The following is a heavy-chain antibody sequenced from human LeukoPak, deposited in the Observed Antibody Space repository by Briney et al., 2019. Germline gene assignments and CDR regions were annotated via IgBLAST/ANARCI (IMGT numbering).Heavy chain of an antibody. CDR3: ARDSEFSGSFSY. D-gene: IGHD1-26*01. V-gene: IGHV3-53*01. CDR2: IYSGGST. CDR1: GFTVSSNY. Sequence: PGGSLRLSCAASGFTVSSNYMSWVRQAPGKGLEWVSVIYSGGSTYYADSVKGRFTISRDNAKNSLYLQMNSLRAEDTAVYYCARDSEFSGSFSYWGQGTLVTVSS. J-gene: IGHJ4*02.